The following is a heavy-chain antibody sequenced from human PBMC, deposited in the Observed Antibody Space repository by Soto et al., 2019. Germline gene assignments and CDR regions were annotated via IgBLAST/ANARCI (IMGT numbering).Heavy chain of an antibody. Sequence: AGGSLRLSCAASGFTFSSYAMHWVRQAPGKGLEWVAVISYDGSNKYYADSVKGRFTISRDNSKNTLYLQMNSLRAEDTAVYYCARDYYRFNSGYGFSMDVWGQGTTVTSP. CDR1: GFTFSSYA. D-gene: IGHD5-12*01. CDR3: ARDYYRFNSGYGFSMDV. V-gene: IGHV3-30-3*01. CDR2: ISYDGSNK. J-gene: IGHJ6*02.